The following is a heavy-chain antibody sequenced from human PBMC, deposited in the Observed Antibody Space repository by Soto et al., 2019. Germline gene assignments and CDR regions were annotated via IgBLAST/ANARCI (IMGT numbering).Heavy chain of an antibody. D-gene: IGHD6-19*01. CDR1: GFTFSSYA. CDR2: ITGGGENT. J-gene: IGHJ5*02. CDR3: AKGRIAVAAPFNWFDP. Sequence: EVQLLESGGGLVQPGGSLRLSCAASGFTFSSYAMSWVRQAPGKGLEWVSTITGGGENTHYADSVKGRFTISRDNSKNPLSLQMNSLRVDDTAVYHCAKGRIAVAAPFNWFDPWGQGTLVTVSS. V-gene: IGHV3-23*01.